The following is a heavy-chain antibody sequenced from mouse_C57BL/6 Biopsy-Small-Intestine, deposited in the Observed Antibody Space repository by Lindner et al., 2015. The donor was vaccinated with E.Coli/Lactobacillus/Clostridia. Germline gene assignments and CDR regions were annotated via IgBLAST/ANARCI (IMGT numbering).Heavy chain of an antibody. J-gene: IGHJ2*01. V-gene: IGHV1-7*01. D-gene: IGHD1-1*01. CDR2: ISAYKGNT. CDR3: ARARVYYYDSSGNPLYYFDY. Sequence: SVKVSCKASGYTFTSYGISWVRQAPGQGLEWMGWISAYKGNTNYARKLQGRVTMTTDTSTSTAYMELRSLRSDDTAVYYCARARVYYYDSSGNPLYYFDYWGQGTLVTVSS. CDR1: GYTFTSYG.